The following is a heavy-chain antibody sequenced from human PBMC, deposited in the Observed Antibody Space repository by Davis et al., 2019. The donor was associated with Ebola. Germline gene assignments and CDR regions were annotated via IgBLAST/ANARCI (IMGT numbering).Heavy chain of an antibody. Sequence: GSLRLSCTVSGGSISSYYWSWIRQPPGKGLEWIGSIYYSGSTYYNPSLKSRVTISVDTSKNQFSLKLSSVTAADTAVYYCARQHAGATRGWGQGTLVTVSS. CDR3: ARQHAGATRG. J-gene: IGHJ4*02. V-gene: IGHV4-59*05. CDR1: GGSISSYY. D-gene: IGHD7-27*01. CDR2: IYYSGST.